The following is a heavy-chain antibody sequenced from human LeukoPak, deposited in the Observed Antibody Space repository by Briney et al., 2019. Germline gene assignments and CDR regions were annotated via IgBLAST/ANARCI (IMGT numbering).Heavy chain of an antibody. D-gene: IGHD2-21*02. CDR3: ARGGGRGLAYCGGDCYLFYY. J-gene: IGHJ4*02. CDR2: INPSGGST. CDR1: GYTFTSYY. Sequence: ASVKVSSKASGYTFTSYYMHWVRQAPGQGLEWMGIINPSGGSTSYAQKFQGRVTMTRDTSTSTVYMELSSLRSEDTAVYYCARGGGRGLAYCGGDCYLFYYWGQGTLVTVSS. V-gene: IGHV1-46*01.